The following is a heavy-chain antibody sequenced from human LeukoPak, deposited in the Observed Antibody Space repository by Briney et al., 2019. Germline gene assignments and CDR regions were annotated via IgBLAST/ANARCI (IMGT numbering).Heavy chain of an antibody. Sequence: ASVTVSFTASGYTFTIYGINWVRQAPGQGLGWMGWISVYNGNTDYAQKFQGRVTMTTDTSTSTAYMELRSLRSDDTALYYCAMDLSLVGATIAFEIWGQGTMVSVSS. V-gene: IGHV1-18*01. CDR3: AMDLSLVGATIAFEI. J-gene: IGHJ3*02. CDR1: GYTFTIYG. D-gene: IGHD1-26*01. CDR2: ISVYNGNT.